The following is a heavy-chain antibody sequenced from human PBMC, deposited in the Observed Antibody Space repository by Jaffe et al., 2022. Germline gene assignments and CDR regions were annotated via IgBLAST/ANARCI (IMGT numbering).Heavy chain of an antibody. D-gene: IGHD2-15*01. CDR3: ARDEYCSGGGCYSAWGL. CDR2: IKEDGSEK. J-gene: IGHJ3*01. Sequence: VQLVESGGGLVQPGGSLRLSCAASGFTFSTYWMSWVRQAPGKGLEWVANIKEDGSEKYYVDSVKGRFTISRDNAKNSLYLQMNSLRAEDTAVYYCARDEYCSGGGCYSAWGLWGQGTMVTVSS. V-gene: IGHV3-7*05. CDR1: GFTFSTYW.